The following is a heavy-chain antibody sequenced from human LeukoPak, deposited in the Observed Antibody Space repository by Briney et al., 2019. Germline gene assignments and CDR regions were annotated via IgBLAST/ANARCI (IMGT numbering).Heavy chain of an antibody. CDR3: ARGPEQWLVQGGFDY. V-gene: IGHV3-64*01. CDR1: GFTFSSYA. Sequence: QPGGSLRLSCAASGFTFSSYAMHWVRQAPGKGLEYVSAISSNGGSTYYANSVKGRFTISRDNAKNSLYLQMNSLRAEDTAVYYCARGPEQWLVQGGFDYWGQGTLVTVSS. D-gene: IGHD6-19*01. CDR2: ISSNGGST. J-gene: IGHJ4*02.